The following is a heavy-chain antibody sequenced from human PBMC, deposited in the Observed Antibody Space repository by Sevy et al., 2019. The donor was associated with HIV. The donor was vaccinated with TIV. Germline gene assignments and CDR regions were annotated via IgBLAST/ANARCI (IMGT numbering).Heavy chain of an antibody. J-gene: IGHJ4*02. CDR2: INHSGST. CDR1: GGSFSGYY. CDR3: ARSHITMVRGSLYYFDY. Sequence: SETLSLTCAVYGGSFSGYYWSWIRQPPGKGLEWIGVINHSGSTNYNPSLKSRVTISVDTSKNQFSLKLSSVTAADTTVYYCARSHITMVRGSLYYFDYWGQGTLVTVSS. D-gene: IGHD3-10*01. V-gene: IGHV4-34*01.